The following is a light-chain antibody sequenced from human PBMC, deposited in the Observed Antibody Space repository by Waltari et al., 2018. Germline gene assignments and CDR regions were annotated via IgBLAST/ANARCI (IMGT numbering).Light chain of an antibody. CDR2: LNSDGSH. CDR1: RGHSSYA. CDR3: QTWGTGTHVV. Sequence: QPELTQSPSASASLGASVKLTCILSRGHSSYAIPWHQQQPQKDPRYLMKLNSDGSHNKGDGIPDRFSGSSSGAERYLTISSLQSEDEADYYCQTWGTGTHVVFGGGTKLTVL. V-gene: IGLV4-69*01. J-gene: IGLJ2*01.